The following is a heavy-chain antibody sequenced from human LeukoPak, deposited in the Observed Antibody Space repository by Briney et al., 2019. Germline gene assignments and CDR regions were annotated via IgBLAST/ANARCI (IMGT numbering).Heavy chain of an antibody. D-gene: IGHD7-27*01. CDR1: GFTFSGHW. CDR3: ARDINWGQIDY. V-gene: IGHV3-74*01. J-gene: IGHJ4*02. CDR2: INGDGSAT. Sequence: GGSLRLSCAASGFTFSGHWMYWLRQAPGKGLAWVSRINGDGSATNYAGSMKGRFTISRDNAKNILYLQMNSLREDDTAVYYCARDINWGQIDYWGQGTLVTVSS.